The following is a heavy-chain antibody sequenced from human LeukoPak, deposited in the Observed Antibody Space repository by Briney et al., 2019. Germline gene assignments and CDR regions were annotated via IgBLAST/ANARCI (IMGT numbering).Heavy chain of an antibody. D-gene: IGHD6-19*01. J-gene: IGHJ4*02. CDR1: GYTLTELS. CDR2: FDPEDGET. V-gene: IGHV1-24*01. CDR3: ATELAVAGLYFDY. Sequence: ASVKVSCKVSGYTLTELSMHWVRQAPGKGLEWMGGFDPEDGETIYAQKFQGRVTMAEDTSTDTAYMELSSLRSEDTAVYYYATELAVAGLYFDYWGQGTLVTVSS.